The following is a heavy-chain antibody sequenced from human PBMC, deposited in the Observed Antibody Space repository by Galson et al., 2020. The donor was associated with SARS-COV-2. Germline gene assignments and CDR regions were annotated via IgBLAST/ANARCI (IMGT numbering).Heavy chain of an antibody. D-gene: IGHD3-22*01. V-gene: IGHV1-69*11. J-gene: IGHJ3*02. Sequence: SVKVSCKASGGAFINYAINWVRQAPGQGLEWMGRVIPILNTPNFAQKFQGRATITADESTSTSYMELYSLRTEDTAVYYCARDLSPYDSSDYSRAPDDALQIWGQGTMVTVSS. CDR2: VIPILNTP. CDR1: GGAFINYA. CDR3: ARDLSPYDSSDYSRAPDDALQI.